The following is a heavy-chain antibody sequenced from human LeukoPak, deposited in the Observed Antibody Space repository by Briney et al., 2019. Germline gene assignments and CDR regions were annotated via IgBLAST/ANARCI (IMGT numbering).Heavy chain of an antibody. J-gene: IGHJ3*02. V-gene: IGHV1-69*05. CDR2: NIPIFGTA. CDR1: GGTFSSYV. Sequence: SVKVSCKASGGTFSSYVISGVRQAPGQGHEWMGVNIPIFGTANYAQKFQGRVTMTTDESTSTANMELSSLRSEDTAVYYGTRAEGGAFDIWGQGTMVTVSS. D-gene: IGHD1-14*01. CDR3: TRAEGGAFDI.